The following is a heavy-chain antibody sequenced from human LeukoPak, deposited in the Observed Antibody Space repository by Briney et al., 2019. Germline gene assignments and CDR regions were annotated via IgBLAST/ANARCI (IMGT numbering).Heavy chain of an antibody. D-gene: IGHD5-18*01. CDR2: IYPGDSDT. J-gene: IGHJ5*02. V-gene: IGHV5-51*01. CDR1: GSSFTSYW. Sequence: GESLQISCKCSGSSFTSYWIGWVRQVPGKGLEWMGIIYPGDSDTRNSPSFQGQVTISAYKSISTAYLQWSRLKASDTAMNYCARHSYTAMVHHWGQGTLVTVSS. CDR3: ARHSYTAMVHH.